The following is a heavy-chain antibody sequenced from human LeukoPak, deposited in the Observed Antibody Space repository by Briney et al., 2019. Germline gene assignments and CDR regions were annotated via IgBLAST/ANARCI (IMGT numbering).Heavy chain of an antibody. CDR1: GFTFSSYA. J-gene: IGHJ4*02. CDR3: AREAYSYGYIAY. D-gene: IGHD5-18*01. Sequence: GRSLRLSCAASGFTFSSYAMHWVRQAPGKGLEWVAVISYDGSNKYYADSVKGRFTISRDNSKNTLYLQMNSLRAEDTAVYYCAREAYSYGYIAYWGQGTLVTVSS. CDR2: ISYDGSNK. V-gene: IGHV3-30*04.